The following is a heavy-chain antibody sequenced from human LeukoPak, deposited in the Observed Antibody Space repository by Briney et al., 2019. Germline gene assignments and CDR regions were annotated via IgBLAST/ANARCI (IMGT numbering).Heavy chain of an antibody. CDR1: GGSISSYY. J-gene: IGHJ4*02. CDR2: IYYTGNT. D-gene: IGHD1-26*01. CDR3: ARLGGATSPFGY. V-gene: IGHV4-59*08. Sequence: PSETLSLTCSVSGGSISSYYWSWIRQPPGKGLEWIGYIYYTGNTNYNPSLKSRVTISVDTSKNQFSLNLSSVTAADTAIYYCARLGGATSPFGYWGQGTLVTVSS.